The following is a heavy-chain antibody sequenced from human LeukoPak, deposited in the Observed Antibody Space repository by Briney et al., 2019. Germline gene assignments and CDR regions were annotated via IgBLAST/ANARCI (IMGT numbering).Heavy chain of an antibody. V-gene: IGHV4-59*01. CDR2: IYYSGST. Sequence: PSETLSLTCSVSGGSINNYFWNWIRQPPGKGLEWIGYIYYSGSTNYNPSLKSRVTISVDTSKNQFSLKLSSVTAADTAVYYCTRGAGWLIDYWGQGILVTVSS. CDR3: TRGAGWLIDY. D-gene: IGHD3-16*01. J-gene: IGHJ4*02. CDR1: GGSINNYF.